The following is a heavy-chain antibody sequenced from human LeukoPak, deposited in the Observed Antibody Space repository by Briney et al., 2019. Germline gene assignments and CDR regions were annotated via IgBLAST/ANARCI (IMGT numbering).Heavy chain of an antibody. Sequence: EASLKVSCKASGGTFSSYAISWVLHAPGQWHEWMGGIIPIFGTANYAQKFQGRVTIPADESTSTAYMELSSLRSEDTAVYYCARSTTVTPYYFDYWGQGTLVTVSS. J-gene: IGHJ4*02. CDR2: IIPIFGTA. CDR1: GGTFSSYA. D-gene: IGHD4-17*01. V-gene: IGHV1-69*01. CDR3: ARSTTVTPYYFDY.